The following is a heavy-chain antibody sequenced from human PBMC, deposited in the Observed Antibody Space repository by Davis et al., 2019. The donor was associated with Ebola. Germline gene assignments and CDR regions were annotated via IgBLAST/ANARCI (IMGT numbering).Heavy chain of an antibody. D-gene: IGHD6-13*01. V-gene: IGHV3-48*04. CDR2: ISSSSSTI. CDR3: AREHTKYSSRLDY. J-gene: IGHJ4*02. CDR1: GFTFSSYS. Sequence: GGSLRLSCAASGFTFSSYSMNWVRQAPGKGLEWVSYISSSSSTIYYADSVKGRFTISRDNAKNSLYLQMNSLRAEDTAVYYCAREHTKYSSRLDYWGQGTLVTVSS.